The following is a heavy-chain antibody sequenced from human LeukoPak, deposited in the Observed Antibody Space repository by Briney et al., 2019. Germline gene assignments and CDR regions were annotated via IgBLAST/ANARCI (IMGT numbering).Heavy chain of an antibody. CDR3: VREGDTTMAY. V-gene: IGHV4-34*01. CDR1: GGSFSGYY. CDR2: IYHSGST. J-gene: IGHJ4*02. D-gene: IGHD5-18*01. Sequence: SETLSLTCAVYGGSFSGYYWSWIRQPPGKGLEWIGSIYHSGSTSYNPSLKSRVTISVDTSKNQFSLKLNSVTAADTAVYYCVREGDTTMAYWGQGTLVTVSS.